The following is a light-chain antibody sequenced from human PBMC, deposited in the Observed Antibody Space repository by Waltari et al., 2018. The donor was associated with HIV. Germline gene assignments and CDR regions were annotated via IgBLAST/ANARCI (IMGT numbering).Light chain of an antibody. CDR3: ASYTTSDFLL. J-gene: IGLJ3*02. V-gene: IGLV2-14*01. CDR1: STDITSHRF. CDR2: EVS. Sequence: QSALTQPAPVSGSPGQSTPSPCTGHSTDITSHRFLSWSQQPPGQAPILLIYEVSHRPAWIPHRFAASKSVNAPSLAVSGLQAEDGADYYCASYTTSDFLLFGGGTKLTVL.